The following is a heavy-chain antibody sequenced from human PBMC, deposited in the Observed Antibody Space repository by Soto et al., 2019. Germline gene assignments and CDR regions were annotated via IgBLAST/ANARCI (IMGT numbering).Heavy chain of an antibody. D-gene: IGHD6-6*01. V-gene: IGHV1-2*04. CDR3: ARALAARMGDFDY. CDR2: INPNSGGT. CDR1: GYTFTGYY. Sequence: ASVKVSCKASGYTFTGYYMHWVRQAPGQGLEWMGWINPNSGGTNYAQKFQGWVTMTRDTSISTAYMELSRLRSDDTAVYYCARALAARMGDFDYWGQGTLVTVSS. J-gene: IGHJ4*02.